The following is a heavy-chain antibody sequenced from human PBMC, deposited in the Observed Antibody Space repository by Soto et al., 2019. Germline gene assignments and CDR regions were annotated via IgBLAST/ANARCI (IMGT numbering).Heavy chain of an antibody. CDR2: IFYSGST. Sequence: SETLSLTCTVSGGSINSSSYYWGWIRQPPGKGLEWIGSIFYSGSTYYNPSLEGRVTISVDTSKNQFSLKLSSVTAADTAVYFCSSLDSGCYYDSSGYCAFDMWGQGTMVTVSS. J-gene: IGHJ3*02. CDR1: GGSINSSSYY. V-gene: IGHV4-39*01. D-gene: IGHD3-22*01. CDR3: SSLDSGCYYDSSGYCAFDM.